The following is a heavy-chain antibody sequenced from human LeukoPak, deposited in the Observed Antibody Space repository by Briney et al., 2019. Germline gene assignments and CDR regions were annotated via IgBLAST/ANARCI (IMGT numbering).Heavy chain of an antibody. CDR3: ARDKAATHKQGYQYNWFDP. V-gene: IGHV1-2*02. CDR2: INPNSGGT. J-gene: IGHJ5*02. Sequence: ASVKVSCKASGYTFTGYYMHWVRQAPGQGLEWMGWINPNSGGTNYAQKFQGRVTMTRDTSISTAYMELSRLRSEDTAVYYCARDKAATHKQGYQYNWFDPWGQGTLVTVSS. D-gene: IGHD2-15*01. CDR1: GYTFTGYY.